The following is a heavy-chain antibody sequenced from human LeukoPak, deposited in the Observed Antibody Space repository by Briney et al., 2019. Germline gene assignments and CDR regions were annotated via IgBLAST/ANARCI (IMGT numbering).Heavy chain of an antibody. CDR2: INSDGSST. Sequence: GGSLRLSCAASGFTFSSYWIHWVRQAPGKGLVWVSRINSDGSSTNYADSVKGRFTISRDNAKNTLYLQMNSLRAEDTAMYYCARAVYYSNYLGYWGQGTLITVSS. V-gene: IGHV3-74*01. CDR3: ARAVYYSNYLGY. J-gene: IGHJ4*01. CDR1: GFTFSSYW. D-gene: IGHD3-10*01.